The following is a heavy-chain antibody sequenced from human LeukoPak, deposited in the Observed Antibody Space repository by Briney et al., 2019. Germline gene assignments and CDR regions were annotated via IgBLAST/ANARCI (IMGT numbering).Heavy chain of an antibody. D-gene: IGHD6-19*01. J-gene: IGHJ4*02. CDR3: ARGSGWERGHFDY. CDR2: IYYSGST. V-gene: IGHV4-39*07. Sequence: SETLSLTCTVSGGSISSSSYYWGWIRQPPGKGLEWIGSIYYSGSTYYNPSLKSRVTISVDTSKHQFSLNLTSVTAADTAMYYCARGSGWERGHFDYWGQGTLVTVSS. CDR1: GGSISSSSYY.